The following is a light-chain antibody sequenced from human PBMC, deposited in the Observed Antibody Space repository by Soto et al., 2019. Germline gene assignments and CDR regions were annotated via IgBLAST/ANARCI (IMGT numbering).Light chain of an antibody. CDR2: AAT. V-gene: IGKV1-6*02. Sequence: AIQMAQSPSSLSASVGDRVTITCRASQGIGNDVGWYQQKPGKAPKLLLYAATTLQSGVPSRFSGTRSGTDVTLTSSSLQPEDFATYYCLQDHNYPLTFGGGTKVEIK. CDR1: QGIGND. J-gene: IGKJ4*01. CDR3: LQDHNYPLT.